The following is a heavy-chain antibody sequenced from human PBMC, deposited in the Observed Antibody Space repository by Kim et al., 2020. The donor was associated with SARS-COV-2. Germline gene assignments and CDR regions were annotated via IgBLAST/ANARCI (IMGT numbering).Heavy chain of an antibody. Sequence: GGSLRLSCAASGFTFSSYSMNWVRQAPGKGLEWVSSISSSSSYIYYADSVKGRFTISRDNAKNSLYLQMNSLRAEDTAVYYCARTVDGDYVPYFDYWGQGTLVTVSS. J-gene: IGHJ4*02. V-gene: IGHV3-21*01. CDR2: ISSSSSYI. CDR3: ARTVDGDYVPYFDY. CDR1: GFTFSSYS. D-gene: IGHD4-17*01.